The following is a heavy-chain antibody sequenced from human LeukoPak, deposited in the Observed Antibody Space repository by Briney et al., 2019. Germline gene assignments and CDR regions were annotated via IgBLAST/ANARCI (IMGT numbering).Heavy chain of an antibody. CDR1: GYTFVDYG. CDR2: ISAYNGDT. D-gene: IGHD1-26*01. V-gene: IGHV1-18*01. CDR3: ARDGTGEATAGFDY. J-gene: IGHJ4*02. Sequence: GASVKVSCKASGYTFVDYGISWVRQAPGQGLEWMGWISAYNGDTIHAQKLQGRVTMTTDTSTSTAYMELRSLRSDDTAVYYCARDGTGEATAGFDYWGQGTLVTVSS.